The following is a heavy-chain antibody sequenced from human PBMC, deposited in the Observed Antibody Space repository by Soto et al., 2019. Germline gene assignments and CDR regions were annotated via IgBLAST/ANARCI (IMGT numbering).Heavy chain of an antibody. V-gene: IGHV4-39*07. CDR1: GGSISSSSYY. CDR2: IYYSGST. Sequence: PSETLSLTCTVSGGSISSSSYYWGWIRQPPGKGLELIGSIYYSGSTYYNPSLKSRVTISVDTSKNQFSLKLTSVTAVDTAVYYCARRDIQGPIDYWGQGTLVTVSS. J-gene: IGHJ4*02. CDR3: ARRDIQGPIDY.